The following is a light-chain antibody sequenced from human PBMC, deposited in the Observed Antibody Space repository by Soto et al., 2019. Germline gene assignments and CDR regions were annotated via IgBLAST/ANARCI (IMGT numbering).Light chain of an antibody. Sequence: QSVLTQPPSASGTPGQRVTISCCGSSSNIGSNYVYWYQQLPGTAPKLLIYSNNQRPSGVPDRFSGSKSGTSASLAISGLRSEDEADYYCAAWDDSLSVFWVFGGGTKVTVL. CDR1: SSNIGSNY. CDR3: AAWDDSLSVFWV. CDR2: SNN. V-gene: IGLV1-47*02. J-gene: IGLJ3*02.